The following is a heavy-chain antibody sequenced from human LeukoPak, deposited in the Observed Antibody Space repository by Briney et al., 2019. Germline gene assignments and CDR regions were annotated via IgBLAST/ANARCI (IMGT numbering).Heavy chain of an antibody. J-gene: IGHJ5*02. V-gene: IGHV4-30-2*01. CDR2: IYHSGST. CDR1: GDSISSGRYS. Sequence: SETLSLTCAVSGDSISSGRYSWSWIRQPPGKGLEWIGYIYHSGSTYYNPSLKSRVTISVDRSKNQFSLKLSSVTAADTAVYYCARLVNWLDPWGQGTLVTVSS. CDR3: ARLVNWLDP.